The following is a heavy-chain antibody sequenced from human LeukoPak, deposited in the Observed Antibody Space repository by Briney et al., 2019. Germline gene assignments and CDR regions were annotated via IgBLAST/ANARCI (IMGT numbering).Heavy chain of an antibody. CDR1: GYTFTDYY. CDR2: INPNSGGT. D-gene: IGHD6-13*01. V-gene: IGHV1-2*02. J-gene: IGHJ4*02. Sequence: ASVKVSCKASGYTFTDYYIHWVRQAPGQGLEWMGWINPNSGGTNYAQKFQGRVTMTRDTSISTNYIELSSLRSDDTAVYYCARSREISRWYFDDWGQGTLVTVFS. CDR3: ARSREISRWYFDD.